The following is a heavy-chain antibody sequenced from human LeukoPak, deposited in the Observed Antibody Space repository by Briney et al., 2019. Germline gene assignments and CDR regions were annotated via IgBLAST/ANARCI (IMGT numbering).Heavy chain of an antibody. CDR3: ALDTSGWSDDSFDI. D-gene: IGHD6-19*01. CDR2: IHYSGNS. J-gene: IGHJ3*02. Sequence: SETLSLTCTVSGGSISSGDYYWSWIRQPPGKGLEWIGYIHYSGNSNYNPSLKSRVTISVDTSNNQFSLKLRSVTAADTAVYYCALDTSGWSDDSFDIWGQGTTVTVSS. CDR1: GGSISSGDYY. V-gene: IGHV4-61*08.